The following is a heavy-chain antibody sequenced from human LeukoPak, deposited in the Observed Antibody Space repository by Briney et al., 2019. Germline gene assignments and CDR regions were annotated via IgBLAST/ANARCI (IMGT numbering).Heavy chain of an antibody. V-gene: IGHV3-74*01. Sequence: GGSLRLSCAASGFTFSSYWMHWVRQAPGKGLVWVSRINSDGSSTSYADSVKGRFTISRDNAKNTLYLQMNSLRAEDTAVYYCARARCSGGSCYFRSLDAFDIWGQGTMVTVSS. D-gene: IGHD2-15*01. CDR2: INSDGSST. CDR3: ARARCSGGSCYFRSLDAFDI. CDR1: GFTFSSYW. J-gene: IGHJ3*02.